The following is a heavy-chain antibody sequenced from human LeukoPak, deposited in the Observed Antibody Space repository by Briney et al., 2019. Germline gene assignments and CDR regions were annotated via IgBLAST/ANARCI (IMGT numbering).Heavy chain of an antibody. V-gene: IGHV4-34*01. CDR2: INHSGST. CDR1: GGSFSGYY. Sequence: SETLSLTCAVHGGSFSGYYWSWIRQPPGKGLEWIGEINHSGSTNYNPSPKSRVTISVDTSKNQFSLKLSSVTAADTAVYYCARVHAWIQLWYLKDPHWYFDLWGRGTLVTVSS. J-gene: IGHJ2*01. D-gene: IGHD5-18*01. CDR3: ARVHAWIQLWYLKDPHWYFDL.